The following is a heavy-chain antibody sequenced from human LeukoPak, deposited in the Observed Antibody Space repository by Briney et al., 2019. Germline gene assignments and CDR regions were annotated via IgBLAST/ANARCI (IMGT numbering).Heavy chain of an antibody. CDR2: IHYTGST. CDR3: ARGTTAWVHFDY. J-gene: IGHJ4*02. CDR1: GGSITSGDYY. V-gene: IGHV4-61*08. D-gene: IGHD1-7*01. Sequence: PSQTLSLTCTVSGGSITSGDYYWSWIRQPPGKGVEWIGYIHYTGSTSYNPSLKSRVTMSLDTSKNQFSLKLSSVTVADTAVYYCARGTTAWVHFDYWGQGTLVTVSS.